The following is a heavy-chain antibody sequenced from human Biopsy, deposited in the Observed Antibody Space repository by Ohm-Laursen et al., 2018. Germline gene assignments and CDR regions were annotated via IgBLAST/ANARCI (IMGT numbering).Heavy chain of an antibody. CDR2: IYFSGRT. D-gene: IGHD2/OR15-2a*01. CDR3: ARATNSTGWPYYYFYGMDV. CDR1: CGALNSDH. Sequence: GAPSPPWAFSCGALNSDHWGLIRQTPREGLGWIGGIYFSGRTNYNPSLKSRVTISVDTSKNQFSLRLNSVTAADTAVYYCARATNSTGWPYYYFYGMDVWGQGTTVTVSS. J-gene: IGHJ6*02. V-gene: IGHV4-59*01.